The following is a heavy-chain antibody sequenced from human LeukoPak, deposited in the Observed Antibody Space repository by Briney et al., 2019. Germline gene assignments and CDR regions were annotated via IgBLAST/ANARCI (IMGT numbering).Heavy chain of an antibody. CDR3: ASLSTVTHAFDI. CDR1: GYTFTSYY. V-gene: IGHV1-46*01. CDR2: INPSGGST. J-gene: IGHJ3*02. D-gene: IGHD4-17*01. Sequence: GASVEVSCKASGYTFTSYYMHWVRQAPGQGLEWMGIINPSGGSTSYAQKFQGRVTMTRDTSTSTVYMELSSLRSEDTAVYYCASLSTVTHAFDIWGQGTMVTVPS.